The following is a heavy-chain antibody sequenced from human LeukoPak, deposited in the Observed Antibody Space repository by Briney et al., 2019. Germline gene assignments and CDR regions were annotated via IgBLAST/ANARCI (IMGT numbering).Heavy chain of an antibody. V-gene: IGHV1-69*10. Sequence: ASVKVSCKASGGTFSSHAMYWVRHAPGQGLEWVGGVIPILDITDYAHKSQGRLTITADKSTGTGYMELSSLRSEDSAVYYCAVLSDGAYCGGDCFYLDSWGQGTLVAVSS. D-gene: IGHD2-21*02. CDR3: AVLSDGAYCGGDCFYLDS. CDR2: VIPILDIT. J-gene: IGHJ5*01. CDR1: GGTFSSHA.